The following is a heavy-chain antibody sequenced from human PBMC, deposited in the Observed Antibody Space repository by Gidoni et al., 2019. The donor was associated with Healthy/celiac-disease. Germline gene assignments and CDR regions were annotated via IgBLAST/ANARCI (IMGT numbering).Heavy chain of an antibody. V-gene: IGHV3-33*01. Sequence: VQLVESGGGVVQPGRSLRLSCAASGFPFSSYGMHWVRQAPGKGLEWVAVIWYDGSNKYYADSVKGRFTISRDNSKNTLYLQMNSLRAEDTAVYYCARDKELGIDGWYFDLWGRGTLVTVSS. D-gene: IGHD7-27*01. CDR2: IWYDGSNK. J-gene: IGHJ2*01. CDR1: GFPFSSYG. CDR3: ARDKELGIDGWYFDL.